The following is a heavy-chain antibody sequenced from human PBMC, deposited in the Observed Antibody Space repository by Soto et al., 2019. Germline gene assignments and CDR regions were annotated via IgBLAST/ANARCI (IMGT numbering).Heavy chain of an antibody. J-gene: IGHJ4*02. D-gene: IGHD6-6*01. CDR2: IYSGGST. V-gene: IGHV3-53*01. CDR1: GFTVSSNY. CDR3: AREPPYSSSSSY. Sequence: GGSLRLSCAASGFTVSSNYMSWVRQAPGKGLEWVSVIYSGGSTYYADSVKGRFTISRDNSKNTLYLQMNSLRAEDTAVYYCAREPPYSSSSSYWGQGTLVTVSS.